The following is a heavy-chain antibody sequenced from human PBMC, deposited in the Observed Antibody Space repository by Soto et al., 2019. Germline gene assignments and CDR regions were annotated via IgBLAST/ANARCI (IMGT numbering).Heavy chain of an antibody. CDR3: ATPSRVEMATITYYYYGMDV. Sequence: VKVSCKASGGTFSSYTISWLRQAPGQGLEWMGRIIPILGIANYAQKFQGRVTITADKSTSTAYMELSSLRSEDTAVYYCATPSRVEMATITYYYYGMDVWGQGTTVTVSS. V-gene: IGHV1-69*02. CDR1: GGTFSSYT. D-gene: IGHD5-12*01. CDR2: IIPILGIA. J-gene: IGHJ6*02.